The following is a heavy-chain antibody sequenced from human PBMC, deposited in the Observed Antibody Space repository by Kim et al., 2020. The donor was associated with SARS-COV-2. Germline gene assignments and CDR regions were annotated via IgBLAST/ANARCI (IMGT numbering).Heavy chain of an antibody. J-gene: IGHJ5*02. CDR1: GAAITSYY. D-gene: IGHD3-10*01. CDR2: TYYSGST. CDR3: ARHLSYGSGNLNNWFDP. V-gene: IGHV4-59*08. Sequence: SETLSLTCTVSGAAITSYYWSWIRLSPGKRLEWIGYTYYSGSTSYNPSLKSRVTMSVDTSKNQFSLMLSSVTAAATAVYYCARHLSYGSGNLNNWFDPWGQGALVTVSS.